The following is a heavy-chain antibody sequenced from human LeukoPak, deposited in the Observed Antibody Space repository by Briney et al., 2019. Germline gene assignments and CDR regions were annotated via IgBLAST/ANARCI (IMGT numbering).Heavy chain of an antibody. J-gene: IGHJ4*02. CDR2: ISGSGGST. Sequence: GGSLRLSCAASGFTFSSYAMSWVRQAPGKGLEWVSAISGSGGSTYYADSVKGRFTTSRDNSKNTLYLQMNSLRAEDTAVYYCAKDAFVLRYFDWLLFRSPYFDYWGQGTLVTVSS. V-gene: IGHV3-23*01. CDR1: GFTFSSYA. CDR3: AKDAFVLRYFDWLLFRSPYFDY. D-gene: IGHD3-9*01.